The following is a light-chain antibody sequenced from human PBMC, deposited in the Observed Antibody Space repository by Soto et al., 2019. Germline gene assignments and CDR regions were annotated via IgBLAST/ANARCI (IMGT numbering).Light chain of an antibody. V-gene: IGKV3-11*01. CDR1: QSVSSY. J-gene: IGKJ4*01. Sequence: EIVLTQSPATLSLSPGERATISCRASQSVSSYLAWYQQKPGQAPRLLIYDASNRATVIPARFSGSGAGTDFTLTISSLEPEDSAVYYCQQRSNWLSFGGGTKVEIK. CDR2: DAS. CDR3: QQRSNWLS.